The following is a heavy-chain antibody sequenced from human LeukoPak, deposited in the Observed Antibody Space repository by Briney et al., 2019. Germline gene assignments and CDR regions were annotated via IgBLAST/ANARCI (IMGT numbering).Heavy chain of an antibody. D-gene: IGHD5-12*01. V-gene: IGHV4-31*03. Sequence: SETLSLTCTVSGGSISSGGYYWSWIRQHPGKGLEWIGYIYYSGSTYYNPSLKSRVTISVDTSKNQSSLKLSSVTAADTAVYYCAGYDFNYYGMDVWGQGTTVTVSS. CDR1: GGSISSGGYY. CDR2: IYYSGST. J-gene: IGHJ6*02. CDR3: AGYDFNYYGMDV.